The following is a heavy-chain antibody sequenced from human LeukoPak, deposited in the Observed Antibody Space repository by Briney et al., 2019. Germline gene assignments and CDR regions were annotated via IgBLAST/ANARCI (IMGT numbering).Heavy chain of an antibody. CDR2: INHSGST. V-gene: IGHV4-34*01. D-gene: IGHD5-18*01. CDR1: GGSFSGYY. Sequence: SETLSLTCAVYGGSFSGYYWSWIRQPPGKGLEWIGEINHSGSTNYNPSLKSRVTISVDMSKNQFSLKLSSVTAADTAVYYCARGGGRRGYSYGYRHYFDYWGQGTLVTVSS. J-gene: IGHJ4*02. CDR3: ARGGGRRGYSYGYRHYFDY.